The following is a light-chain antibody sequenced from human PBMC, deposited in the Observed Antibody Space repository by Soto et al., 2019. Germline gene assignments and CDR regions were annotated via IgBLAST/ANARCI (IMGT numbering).Light chain of an antibody. Sequence: EIILTQSPDTLSLSPGERATLSCRASQTVSSNLAWYQQKPGQAPRLLIYDASNRATGIPARFSGSGSGTDFTLTISSLEPEDFAVYYCQQRFNWQVTFGQGTRLEIK. CDR2: DAS. J-gene: IGKJ5*01. V-gene: IGKV3D-11*02. CDR1: QTVSSN. CDR3: QQRFNWQVT.